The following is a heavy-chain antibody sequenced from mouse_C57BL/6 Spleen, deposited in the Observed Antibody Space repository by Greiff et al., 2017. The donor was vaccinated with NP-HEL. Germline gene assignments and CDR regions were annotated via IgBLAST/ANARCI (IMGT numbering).Heavy chain of an antibody. Sequence: EVQLQQSGPELVKPGASVKISCKASGYTFTDYYMNWVKQSHGKSLEWIGDINPNNGGTSYNQKFKGKATLTVDKSSSTAYMELRSLTSEDSAVYYCARSGGSRGDYWGQGTTRTVSS. V-gene: IGHV1-26*01. CDR2: INPNNGGT. CDR1: GYTFTDYY. D-gene: IGHD3-2*02. J-gene: IGHJ2*01. CDR3: ARSGGSRGDY.